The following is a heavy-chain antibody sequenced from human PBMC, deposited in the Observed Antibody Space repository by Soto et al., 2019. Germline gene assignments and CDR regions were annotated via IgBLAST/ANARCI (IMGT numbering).Heavy chain of an antibody. CDR3: TKQSTYSNSWYGVDY. CDR1: GFTFSNYG. CDR2: ISGRGDHT. Sequence: EVQLLESGGGLVQPGGSLRLSCAASGFTFSNYGMNWVRQAPGKGLAWVSGISGRGDHTHYADSVKGRFTISRDSSKNTLDLKMNSLRAKNTAVYYCTKQSTYSNSWYGVDYWGQGTLVTVSS. J-gene: IGHJ4*02. D-gene: IGHD6-13*01. V-gene: IGHV3-23*01.